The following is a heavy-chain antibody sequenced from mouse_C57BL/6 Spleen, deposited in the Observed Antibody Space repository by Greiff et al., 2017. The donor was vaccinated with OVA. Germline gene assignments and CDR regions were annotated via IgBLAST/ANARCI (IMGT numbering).Heavy chain of an antibody. D-gene: IGHD1-1*01. Sequence: VQLQQSGPELVKPGASVKISCKASGYSFTGYYMNWVKQSPEKSLEWIGEINPSTGGTTYNQKFKAKATLTVDKSSSTAYMQLKSLTSEDSAVYYCASYGSSFDYWGQGTTLTVSS. CDR3: ASYGSSFDY. V-gene: IGHV1-42*01. CDR2: INPSTGGT. J-gene: IGHJ2*01. CDR1: GYSFTGYY.